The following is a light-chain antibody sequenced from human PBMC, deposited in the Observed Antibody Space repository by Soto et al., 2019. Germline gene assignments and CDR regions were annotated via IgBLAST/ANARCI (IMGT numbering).Light chain of an antibody. CDR2: GAS. CDR3: QPFGSAIPIT. Sequence: EMVLTQAPGTLSLSKGERATLSCRASQYVSSSFLAWIQQKPGLAPRLLIYGASSRATGIPDRFSGSGSGTDFTLTISILYPEDFAVYYCQPFGSAIPITIGQGTRLEIK. J-gene: IGKJ5*01. V-gene: IGKV3-20*01. CDR1: QYVSSSF.